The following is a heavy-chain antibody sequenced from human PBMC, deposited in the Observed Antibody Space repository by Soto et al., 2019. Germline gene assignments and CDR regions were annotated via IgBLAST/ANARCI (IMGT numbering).Heavy chain of an antibody. Sequence: GASVKVSCKASGYTFTGYYMHWVRQAPGQGLEWMGWINPNSGGTNYAQKFQGRVTMTRDTSISTAYMELSRLRSDDTAVYYCATETPPYYYDSSGYLDYWGQGXLVTVYS. J-gene: IGHJ4*02. CDR1: GYTFTGYY. CDR3: ATETPPYYYDSSGYLDY. V-gene: IGHV1-2*02. CDR2: INPNSGGT. D-gene: IGHD3-22*01.